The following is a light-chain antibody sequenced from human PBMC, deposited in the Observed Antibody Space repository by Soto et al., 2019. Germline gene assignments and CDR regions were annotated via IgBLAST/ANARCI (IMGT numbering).Light chain of an antibody. CDR1: QSISSW. V-gene: IGKV1-5*03. CDR2: KAS. Sequence: DIQMTQSPSTLSASVGDRVTITCRASQSISSWLAWYQQKPGKAPKLLIYKASSLESGVPLRFRGSGSGTEFTLPISSLQPDDFATYYGQQYNSYSPSWTFGQGTKVEIK. J-gene: IGKJ1*01. CDR3: QQYNSYSPSWT.